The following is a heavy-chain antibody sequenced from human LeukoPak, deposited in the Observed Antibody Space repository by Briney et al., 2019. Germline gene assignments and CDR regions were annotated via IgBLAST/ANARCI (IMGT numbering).Heavy chain of an antibody. CDR3: ARERLDGYSSSHGGSDY. D-gene: IGHD6-6*01. CDR1: GGTFNSYA. Sequence: ASVKVSCKASGGTFNSYAISWVRQALGQGLEWMGGIIAIFGTANYAQKFQGRVTITADESTSTAYMELSSLRSEDTAVYYCARERLDGYSSSHGGSDYWGQGTLVTVSS. V-gene: IGHV1-69*13. CDR2: IIAIFGTA. J-gene: IGHJ4*02.